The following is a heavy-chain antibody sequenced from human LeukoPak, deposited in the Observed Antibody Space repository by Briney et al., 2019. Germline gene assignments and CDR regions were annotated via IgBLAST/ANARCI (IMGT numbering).Heavy chain of an antibody. D-gene: IGHD1-20*01. CDR2: INPNSGGT. Sequence: ASVKVSCKASGYTFTGYYMHWVRQAPGQGLEWMGWINPNSGGTNYAQKFQGRVTMTRDTSISTAYMELSRLRSDDTAVYYCARDTSITGTTGGYWGQGTLVTVSP. J-gene: IGHJ4*02. V-gene: IGHV1-2*02. CDR1: GYTFTGYY. CDR3: ARDTSITGTTGGY.